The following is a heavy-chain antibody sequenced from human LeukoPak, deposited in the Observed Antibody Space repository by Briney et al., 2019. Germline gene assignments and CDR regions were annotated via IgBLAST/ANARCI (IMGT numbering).Heavy chain of an antibody. Sequence: GDSLKISCKGSGYSFTSNWIGWVRQMPGKGLEWMGIIYPGDSDTTYSPSFQGQVTISADKSISTAYLQWSSLRASDTAMYYCARRGLWANDGFDIWGQGTLVTVSS. CDR1: GYSFTSNW. V-gene: IGHV5-51*01. CDR3: ARRGLWANDGFDI. CDR2: IYPGDSDT. J-gene: IGHJ3*02. D-gene: IGHD5-18*01.